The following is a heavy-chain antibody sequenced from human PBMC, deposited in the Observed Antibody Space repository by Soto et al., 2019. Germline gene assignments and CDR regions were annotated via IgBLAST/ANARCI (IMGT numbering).Heavy chain of an antibody. CDR3: GRDRDSGYDFDY. D-gene: IGHD5-12*01. V-gene: IGHV1-69*12. CDR1: GGTFSSYA. CDR2: IIPIFGTA. J-gene: IGHJ4*02. Sequence: QVQLVQSGAEVKKPGSSVKVSCKASGGTFSSYAISWVRQAPGQGLEWMGGIIPIFGTANYAQKFQGRVTITADESTRTAYMERSRLRSEDTAVYYCGRDRDSGYDFDYWGQGTLVTVSS.